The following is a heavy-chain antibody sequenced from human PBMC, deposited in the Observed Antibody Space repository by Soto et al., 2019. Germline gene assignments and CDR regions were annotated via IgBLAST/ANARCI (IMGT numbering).Heavy chain of an antibody. J-gene: IGHJ5*02. Sequence: KASETLSLTCTVSGGSVSSGSYYWSWIRQPPGKGLEWIGYIYYSGSTNYNPSLKSRVTISVDTSKNQFSPKLSSVTAADTAVYYCARRRGSMTTVTNWFDPWGQGTLVTVSS. CDR2: IYYSGST. D-gene: IGHD4-17*01. CDR1: GGSVSSGSYY. V-gene: IGHV4-61*01. CDR3: ARRRGSMTTVTNWFDP.